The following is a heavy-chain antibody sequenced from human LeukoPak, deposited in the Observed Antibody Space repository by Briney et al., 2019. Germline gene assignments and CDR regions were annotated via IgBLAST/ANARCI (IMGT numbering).Heavy chain of an antibody. Sequence: PSETLSLTCTVSGGSISSYYWRWIRQPPGKGLEWIGYIYYSGSTNYNLSLKSRVTISVDTSKNQFSLKLSSVTAADTAVYYCARDPLTGPVSDAFDIWGQGTMVTVSS. CDR1: GGSISSYY. CDR2: IYYSGST. D-gene: IGHD7-27*01. CDR3: ARDPLTGPVSDAFDI. V-gene: IGHV4-59*01. J-gene: IGHJ3*02.